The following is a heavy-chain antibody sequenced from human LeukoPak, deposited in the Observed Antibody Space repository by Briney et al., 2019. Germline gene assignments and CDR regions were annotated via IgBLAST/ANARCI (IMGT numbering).Heavy chain of an antibody. CDR1: GYTFTSYY. V-gene: IGHV1-46*01. J-gene: IGHJ4*02. CDR3: ARAYGGYYFDY. D-gene: IGHD4/OR15-4a*01. CDR2: INPSGGST. Sequence: ASVKASCKASGYTFTSYYMHWVRQAPGQGLEWMGIINPSGGSTSYAQKFQGRVTMTRDMSTSTVYMELSSLRSEDTAVYYCARAYGGYYFDYWGQGTLVTVSS.